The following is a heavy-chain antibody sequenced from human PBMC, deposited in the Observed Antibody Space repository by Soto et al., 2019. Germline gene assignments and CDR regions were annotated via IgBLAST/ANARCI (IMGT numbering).Heavy chain of an antibody. Sequence: SETLSLTCTVSGGSISSSSYYWGWIRQPPGKGLEWIGSIYYSGSTYYNTSLKSRVTISVDTSKNQFSLKLSSVTAADTAVYYCARQTTVVTYYFDYWGQGTLVTVSS. CDR1: GGSISSSSYY. CDR2: IYYSGST. V-gene: IGHV4-39*01. J-gene: IGHJ4*02. CDR3: ARQTTVVTYYFDY. D-gene: IGHD4-17*01.